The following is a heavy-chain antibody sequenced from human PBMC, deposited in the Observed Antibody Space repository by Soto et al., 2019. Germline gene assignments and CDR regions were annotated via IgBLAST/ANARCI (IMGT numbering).Heavy chain of an antibody. D-gene: IGHD3-22*01. V-gene: IGHV4-31*03. J-gene: IGHJ4*02. Sequence: PSETLSLTCTGSGAFVNSGGYYWSWIRQHPGKGLEWIGYIHNSGSTDYNPSLKSRLTISLDTSQNQFSLKLSSVTAADTAVYYCSTAASSGYYLKTWGQGTLVTVSS. CDR1: GAFVNSGGYY. CDR3: STAASSGYYLKT. CDR2: IHNSGST.